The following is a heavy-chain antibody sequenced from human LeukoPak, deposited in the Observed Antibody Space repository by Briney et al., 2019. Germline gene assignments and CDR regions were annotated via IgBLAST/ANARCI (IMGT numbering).Heavy chain of an antibody. V-gene: IGHV4-34*01. CDR1: GGSFSGYY. CDR2: INHSGST. J-gene: IGHJ4*02. Sequence: SETLSLTCAVYGGSFSGYYWSWIRQPPGKGLEWIGEINHSGSTNYNPSLKSQVTISVDTSKNQFSLKLSSVTAADTAVYYCARRVGATGPFDYWGQGTLVTVSS. CDR3: ARRVGATGPFDY. D-gene: IGHD1-26*01.